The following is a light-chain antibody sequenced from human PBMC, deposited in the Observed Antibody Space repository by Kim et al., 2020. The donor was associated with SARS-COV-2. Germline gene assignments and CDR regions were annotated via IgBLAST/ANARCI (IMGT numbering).Light chain of an antibody. CDR1: QDIRND. CDR2: GAS. CDR3: LQHSTYPIT. V-gene: IGKV1-17*01. J-gene: IGKJ5*01. Sequence: ASVRDRVTTTCRPSQDIRNDLGWYQPNPGRAPQRRIYGASSLQSGVPSRFSGSGSGTEFTLTISSVQPEDFATYFCLQHSTYPITFGQGTRLEIK.